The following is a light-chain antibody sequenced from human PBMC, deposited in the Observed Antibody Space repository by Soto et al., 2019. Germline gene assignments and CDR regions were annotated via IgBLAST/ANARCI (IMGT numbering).Light chain of an antibody. V-gene: IGKV3-20*01. CDR2: AAS. CDR3: QQYGSAPLT. Sequence: VLKQSPGTLSVSPGERSTLSGRASQSVASSYLAWYQHQRGQAPRLLIYAASSRATGIPDRFSGTGSGTDFTLTISRLEPEDFALYYCQQYGSAPLTFGGGTKVDIK. J-gene: IGKJ4*01. CDR1: QSVASSY.